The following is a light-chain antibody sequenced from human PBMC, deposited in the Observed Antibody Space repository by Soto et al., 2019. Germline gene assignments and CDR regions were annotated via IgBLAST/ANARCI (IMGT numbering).Light chain of an antibody. CDR3: QQYGNSPWT. J-gene: IGKJ1*01. Sequence: EIVLTQSPGTLSLSPGERATLSCRASQSVRSSYLAWYQQKPGQAPRLFIYGASSRATGIPDRFSGSGSGTDFTLTISRLEPEDFAVYHCQQYGNSPWTFGQGTRWIS. V-gene: IGKV3-20*01. CDR2: GAS. CDR1: QSVRSSY.